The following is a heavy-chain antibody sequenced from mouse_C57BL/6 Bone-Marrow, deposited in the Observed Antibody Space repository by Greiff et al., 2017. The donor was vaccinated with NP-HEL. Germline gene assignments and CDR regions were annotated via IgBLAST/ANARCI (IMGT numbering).Heavy chain of an antibody. D-gene: IGHD2-1*01. CDR3: ARDYYGNYVGAMDY. CDR2: IHPNSGST. V-gene: IGHV1-64*01. CDR1: GYTFTSYW. J-gene: IGHJ4*01. Sequence: QVQLQHPGAELVKPGASVKLSCKASGYTFTSYWMHWVKQRPGQGLEWIGMIHPNSGSTNYNEKFKSKATLTVDKSSSTAYMQLSSLTSEDSAVYYCARDYYGNYVGAMDYWGQGTSVTVSS.